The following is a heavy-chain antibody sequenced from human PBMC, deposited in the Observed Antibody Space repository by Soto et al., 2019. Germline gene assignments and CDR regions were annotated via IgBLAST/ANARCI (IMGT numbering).Heavy chain of an antibody. CDR3: ARAPLPGYGDYYYYGMDV. J-gene: IGHJ6*02. Sequence: ASVKVSCKASGYTFTSYGISWVRQAPGQGLEWMGWISAYNGNTNYAQKLQGRVTMTTDTSTSTAYMELRSLRSDDTAVYYCARAPLPGYGDYYYYGMDVWGQGTTVTVSS. CDR2: ISAYNGNT. V-gene: IGHV1-18*01. D-gene: IGHD5-12*01. CDR1: GYTFTSYG.